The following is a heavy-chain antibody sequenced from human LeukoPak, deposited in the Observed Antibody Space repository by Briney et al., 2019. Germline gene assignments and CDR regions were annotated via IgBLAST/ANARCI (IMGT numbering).Heavy chain of an antibody. J-gene: IGHJ4*02. CDR2: IHADSGRT. D-gene: IGHD5-24*01. Sequence: GGSLRLSCATSGFTFSSYAMSWVRQAPGKGLEWVAGIHADSGRTYHADSVKGRFTIFRDNSKNTLYLQMNSLRAEDTAVYYCARGAGYNYPYYFDYWGQGTLVSVSS. CDR1: GFTFSSYA. V-gene: IGHV3-23*01. CDR3: ARGAGYNYPYYFDY.